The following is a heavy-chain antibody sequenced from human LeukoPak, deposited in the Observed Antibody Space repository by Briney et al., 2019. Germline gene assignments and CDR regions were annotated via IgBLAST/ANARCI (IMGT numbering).Heavy chain of an antibody. CDR3: ARGPRSWYYYDSSGYYYY. Sequence: QPGRSLRLPCAASGFTFSSYGMHWVRQAPGKGLEWVAVIWYDGSNKYYADSVKGRFTISRDNSKNTLYLQMNSLRAEDTAVYYCARGPRSWYYYDSSGYYYYWGQGTLVTVSS. CDR2: IWYDGSNK. V-gene: IGHV3-33*01. CDR1: GFTFSSYG. J-gene: IGHJ4*02. D-gene: IGHD3-22*01.